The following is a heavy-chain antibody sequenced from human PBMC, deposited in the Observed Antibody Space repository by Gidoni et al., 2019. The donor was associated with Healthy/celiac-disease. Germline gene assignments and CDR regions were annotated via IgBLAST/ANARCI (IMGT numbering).Heavy chain of an antibody. D-gene: IGHD3-3*01. J-gene: IGHJ3*02. CDR3: ASSITIFVAFDI. CDR2: IKQDGSEK. V-gene: IGHV3-7*03. CDR1: GSTFSSYW. Sequence: EVQLVESGGGLVQPGGFLRLSCSASGSTFSSYWMSWVRQAPGKGLEWVANIKQDGSEKYYVDSVKGRFTIARDNAKNSLYLQMNSLRAEDTAVYYCASSITIFVAFDIWGQGTMVTVSS.